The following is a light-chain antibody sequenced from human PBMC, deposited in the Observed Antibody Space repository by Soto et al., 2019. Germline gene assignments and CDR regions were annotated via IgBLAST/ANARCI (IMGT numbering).Light chain of an antibody. CDR1: QSLGYSDGNTY. J-gene: IGKJ1*01. Sequence: DVVMTQSPLSLPVTLGQPASISCRSSQSLGYSDGNTYLNWCQQRPGHSPRRLIYKVFNRDSGVPDSFSGSGSGTDFTLKISRVEAEDVGVYFCMQGTHWPPTFGQGTKVEIK. V-gene: IGKV2-30*01. CDR2: KVF. CDR3: MQGTHWPPT.